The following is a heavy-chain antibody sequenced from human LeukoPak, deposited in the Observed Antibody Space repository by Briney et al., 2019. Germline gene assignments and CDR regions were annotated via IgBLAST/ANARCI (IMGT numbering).Heavy chain of an antibody. V-gene: IGHV4-34*01. CDR2: INHSGST. CDR1: GGSFSGYY. CDR3: ARGRGPGAAAAGRRYFDY. Sequence: SETLSLTCAVYGGSFSGYYWSWIRQPPGKGLEWIGEINHSGSTNYNPSLKSRVTISVDTSKNQFSLKLSSVTAADTAVYYCARGRGPGAAAAGRRYFDYWGQGTLVTVSS. D-gene: IGHD6-13*01. J-gene: IGHJ4*02.